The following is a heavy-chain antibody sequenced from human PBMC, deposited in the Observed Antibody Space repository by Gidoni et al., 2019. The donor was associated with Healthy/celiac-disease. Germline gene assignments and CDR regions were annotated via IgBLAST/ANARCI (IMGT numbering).Heavy chain of an antibody. CDR2: ISYDGSNK. D-gene: IGHD3-22*01. CDR3: AKGASGVVYYFDY. V-gene: IGHV3-30*18. CDR1: GFTFSSYG. J-gene: IGHJ4*02. Sequence: QVQLVESGGGVVQPGRSLRLSCAASGFTFSSYGMHWVRQAPGKGLEWVAVISYDGSNKYYADSVKGRFTISRDNSKNTLYLQMNSLRAEDTAVYYCAKGASGVVYYFDYWGQGTLVTVSS.